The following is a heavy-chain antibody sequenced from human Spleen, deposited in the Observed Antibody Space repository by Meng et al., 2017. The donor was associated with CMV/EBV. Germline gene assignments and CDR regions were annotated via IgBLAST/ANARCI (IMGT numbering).Heavy chain of an antibody. CDR3: ARTQSYYGSGTYNWFDP. CDR2: MDPNSGQA. CDR1: YLFSSYD. J-gene: IGHJ5*02. D-gene: IGHD3-10*01. Sequence: YLFSSYDINWVRQATGQGLEWMGWMDPNSGQAGYAKKFQGRVSFTRNTSMRTAHMELSSLRSEDTAVYFCARTQSYYGSGTYNWFDPWGQGTLVTVSS. V-gene: IGHV1-8*01.